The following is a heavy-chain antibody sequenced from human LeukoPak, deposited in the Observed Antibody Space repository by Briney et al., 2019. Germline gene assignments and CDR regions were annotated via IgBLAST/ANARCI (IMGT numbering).Heavy chain of an antibody. CDR3: ARDPDFWSGYHWFDP. V-gene: IGHV1-2*06. CDR1: GYTFTGYY. CDR2: INPNSGGT. Sequence: ASVKVSCKASGYTFTGYYMHWVRQAPGQGLEWIGRINPNSGGTNYAQKFQGRVTITRDTSISTAYMELSRLRSDDTAVYYCARDPDFWSGYHWFDPWGQGTLVTVSS. D-gene: IGHD3-3*01. J-gene: IGHJ5*02.